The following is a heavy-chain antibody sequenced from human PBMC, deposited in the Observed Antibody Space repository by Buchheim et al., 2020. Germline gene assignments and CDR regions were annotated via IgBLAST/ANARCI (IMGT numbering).Heavy chain of an antibody. CDR3: ARDRLHYDFWSGYYGYYYYMDV. J-gene: IGHJ6*03. D-gene: IGHD3-3*01. Sequence: VQLVQSGAEVKKPGSSVKVSCKASGGTFSSYAISWVRQAPGQGLEWMGGIIPIFGTANYAQKFQGRVTITADKSTSTAYMELSSLRSEDTAVYYCARDRLHYDFWSGYYGYYYYMDVWGKGTT. V-gene: IGHV1-69*06. CDR1: GGTFSSYA. CDR2: IIPIFGTA.